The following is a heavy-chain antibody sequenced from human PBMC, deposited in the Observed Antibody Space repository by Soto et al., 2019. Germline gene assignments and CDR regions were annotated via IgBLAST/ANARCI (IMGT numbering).Heavy chain of an antibody. CDR2: ISSSGSTI. V-gene: IGHV3-48*03. J-gene: IGHJ6*02. D-gene: IGHD2-2*01. CDR1: GFTFSSYE. CDR3: AREPVYCSSTSCYYYGMDV. Sequence: EVQLVESGGGLVQPGGSLRLSCAASGFTFSSYEMNWVRQAPGKGLEWVSYISSSGSTIYYADSVKGRFTISRDNAKNSLYLQMNSLRAEDTAVYYCAREPVYCSSTSCYYYGMDVWGQGTTVTVSS.